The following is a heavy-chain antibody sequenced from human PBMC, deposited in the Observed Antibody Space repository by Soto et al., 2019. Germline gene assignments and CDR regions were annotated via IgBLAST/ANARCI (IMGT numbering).Heavy chain of an antibody. J-gene: IGHJ6*03. CDR2: IKQDGSEK. Sequence: GGSLRLSCAASGFTFSSYWMSWVRQAPGKGLEWVANIKQDGSEKYYVDSVKGRFTISRDNAKNSLYLQMNSLRAEDTAVYYCARDRYCSSTSCYYWYYYMDVWGKGTTVTVSS. V-gene: IGHV3-7*01. CDR1: GFTFSSYW. CDR3: ARDRYCSSTSCYYWYYYMDV. D-gene: IGHD2-2*01.